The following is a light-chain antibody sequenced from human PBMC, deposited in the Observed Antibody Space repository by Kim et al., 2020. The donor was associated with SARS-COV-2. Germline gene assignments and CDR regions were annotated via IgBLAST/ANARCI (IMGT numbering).Light chain of an antibody. CDR2: LNTDGGH. V-gene: IGLV4-69*01. Sequence: QLVLTQSPSASASLGASVKLTCTLSSGRSSYAIAWHQQQPEKGPRFLMKLNTDGGHIKGDGIPDRFSGSTSGTERYLAISSLQSEDEADYFCQTWDTGIRVFGGGTQLTVL. CDR1: SGRSSYA. J-gene: IGLJ2*01. CDR3: QTWDTGIRV.